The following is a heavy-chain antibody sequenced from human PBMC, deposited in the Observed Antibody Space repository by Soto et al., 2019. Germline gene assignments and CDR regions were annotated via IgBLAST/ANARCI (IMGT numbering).Heavy chain of an antibody. CDR1: GFSLSTSGVG. CDR2: IYWDDDK. D-gene: IGHD3-9*01. V-gene: IGHV2-5*02. J-gene: IGHJ2*01. CDR3: AHAPPYYDILTGYQDNWYFDL. Sequence: QITLKESGPTLVKPTQTLTLTCTFSGFSLSTSGVGVGWIRQPPGKALEWLAVIYWDDDKRYSPSLKSRLTITQDTSKNHVVLTMTNMDPVHTATYYCAHAPPYYDILTGYQDNWYFDLWGRGTLVTVSS.